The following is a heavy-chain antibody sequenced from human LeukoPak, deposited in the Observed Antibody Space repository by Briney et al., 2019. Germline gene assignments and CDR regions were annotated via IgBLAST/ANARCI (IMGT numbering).Heavy chain of an antibody. Sequence: EASVKVSCKVSGYTLTELSMHWVRQAPGKGLEWMGGFDPEDGETIYAQKFQGRVTMTEDTSTDTAYMELSSLRSEDTAVYYCATMDYDFWRAPDYWGQGTLVTVSS. CDR3: ATMDYDFWRAPDY. D-gene: IGHD3-3*01. V-gene: IGHV1-24*01. J-gene: IGHJ4*02. CDR2: FDPEDGET. CDR1: GYTLTELS.